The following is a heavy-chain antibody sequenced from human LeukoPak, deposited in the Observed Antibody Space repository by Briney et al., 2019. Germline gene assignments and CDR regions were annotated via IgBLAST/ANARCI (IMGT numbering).Heavy chain of an antibody. V-gene: IGHV3-23*01. D-gene: IGHD6-19*01. CDR1: GFTFSSYA. CDR2: ISGSGGST. J-gene: IGHJ6*02. Sequence: GGSLRLSCAASGFTFSSYAMSWVRQAPGKGLEWVSAISGSGGSTYYADSVKGRFTISRDNSKNTLYLQMNSLRAEDTAVYYCARGRVAGTSYYYGMDVWGQGTTVTVSS. CDR3: ARGRVAGTSYYYGMDV.